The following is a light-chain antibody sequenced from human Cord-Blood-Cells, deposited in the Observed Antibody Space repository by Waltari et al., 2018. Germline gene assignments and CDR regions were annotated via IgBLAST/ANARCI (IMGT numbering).Light chain of an antibody. CDR2: EVS. J-gene: IGLJ3*02. CDR1: SSDVGGYNY. Sequence: QSALTQPPSASGSPGQSVTISCTGTSSDVGGYNYVSWYQQHPGKAPKRMIYEVSKGPSGVPDRCSGSKSGNTASLTVSGLQAEDEADYYCSSYAGSNNLVFGGGTKLTVL. CDR3: SSYAGSNNLV. V-gene: IGLV2-8*01.